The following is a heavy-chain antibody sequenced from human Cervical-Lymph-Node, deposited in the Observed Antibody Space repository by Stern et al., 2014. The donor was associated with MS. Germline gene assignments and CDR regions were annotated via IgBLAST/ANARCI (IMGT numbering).Heavy chain of an antibody. J-gene: IGHJ4*02. CDR1: GFTFSTYG. CDR3: ARERAYTRSPFDY. CDR2: VWFDESKN. D-gene: IGHD2-2*02. Sequence: VQLVESGGGVVQPGGSLRLSCAASGFTFSTYGMHWVRQAPGKGLEWVAVVWFDESKNTYGDSVKGRFTISRDNSKNTLSLEMNSLRVEDTAVYYCARERAYTRSPFDYWGQGPPVTVSS. V-gene: IGHV3-33*01.